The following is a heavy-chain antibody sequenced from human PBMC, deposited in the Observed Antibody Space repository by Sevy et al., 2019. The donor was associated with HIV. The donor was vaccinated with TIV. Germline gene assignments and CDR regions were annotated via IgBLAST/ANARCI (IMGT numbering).Heavy chain of an antibody. CDR2: IKQDGSEK. V-gene: IGHV3-7*01. J-gene: IGHJ4*02. CDR3: AKQANWALDY. CDR1: GFTFSSFW. D-gene: IGHD3-16*01. Sequence: GESLKISCAVSGFTFSSFWMSWVRQAPGKGLEWVASIKQDGSEKYYVDSVKGRFTISRENAKNSLYLQMNSLRAEDAAMYYCAKQANWALDYWGQGTLVTVSS.